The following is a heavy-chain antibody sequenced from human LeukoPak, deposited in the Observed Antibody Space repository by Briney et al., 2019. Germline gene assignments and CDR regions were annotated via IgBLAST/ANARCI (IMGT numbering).Heavy chain of an antibody. CDR2: ISGSGGTT. J-gene: IGHJ3*02. V-gene: IGHV3-23*01. D-gene: IGHD3-16*01. CDR1: GFSFSSYG. Sequence: GGSLRLSCAASGFSFSSYGMIWVRRAPGKGLEWVSGISGSGGTTYYADSVKGRCTSSRDNSKNTLYLQMSSVRAEDTAVYYCARRGLGAPKYAFDIWGQGTMVTVSS. CDR3: ARRGLGAPKYAFDI.